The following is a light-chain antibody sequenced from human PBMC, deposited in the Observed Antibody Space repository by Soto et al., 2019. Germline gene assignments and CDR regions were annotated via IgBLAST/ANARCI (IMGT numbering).Light chain of an antibody. J-gene: IGKJ3*01. CDR2: GAS. CDR3: QQYGTSPFT. Sequence: EIVLTQSPVTLSLSPGERATLSCRASQSVSNNYLAWYQQKPGQAPRLLISGASNRATGIPDRFSGSGSGTDLTLAISRLEPEDFAVYYCQQYGTSPFTFGPGTKVDIK. CDR1: QSVSNNY. V-gene: IGKV3-20*01.